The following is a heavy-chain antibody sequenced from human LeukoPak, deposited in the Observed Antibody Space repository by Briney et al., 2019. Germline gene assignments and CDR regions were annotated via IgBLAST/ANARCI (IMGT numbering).Heavy chain of an antibody. J-gene: IGHJ6*03. V-gene: IGHV4-34*01. Sequence: SETLSLTCAVYGGSVSGYYWSWIRQPPGKGLEWIGEIHHSGSTNYNPSLKSRVTISVDTSKNQFSLKLSSVTAADTAVYYCARVKHPPGHYYYYYMDVWGKGTTVTVSS. CDR3: ARVKHPPGHYYYYYMDV. CDR1: GGSVSGYY. CDR2: IHHSGST.